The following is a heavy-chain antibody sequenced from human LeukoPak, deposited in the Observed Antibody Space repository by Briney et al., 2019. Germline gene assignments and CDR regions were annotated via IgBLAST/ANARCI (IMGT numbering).Heavy chain of an antibody. V-gene: IGHV2-5*02. Sequence: SGPTPVKPTQTLTLTCTFSGFSLSTSGVGVGWIRQPPGKALEWLALIYWDDDKRYSPSLKSRLTITKDTSKNQAVLTMTNMDPVDTATYYCAPATYYYGSGSYDNWFDPWGQGTLVTVSS. D-gene: IGHD3-10*01. CDR1: GFSLSTSGVG. J-gene: IGHJ5*02. CDR3: APATYYYGSGSYDNWFDP. CDR2: IYWDDDK.